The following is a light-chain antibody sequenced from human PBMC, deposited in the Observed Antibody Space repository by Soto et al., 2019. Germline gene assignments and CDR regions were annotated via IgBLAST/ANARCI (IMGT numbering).Light chain of an antibody. V-gene: IGKV1-5*01. J-gene: IGKJ1*01. CDR3: QQYNSYSSWT. Sequence: DIQMTQSPSLLSASVRDRVTITCRASQSLNSLLAWYQQKPGRAPKLLIYDASTLESGVPSRFSGSGSGTEFTLTISSLQTDDFATYYCQQYNSYSSWTFGQGTKVDIK. CDR1: QSLNSL. CDR2: DAS.